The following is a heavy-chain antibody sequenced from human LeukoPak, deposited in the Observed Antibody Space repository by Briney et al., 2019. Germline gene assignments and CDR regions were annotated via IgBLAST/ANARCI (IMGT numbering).Heavy chain of an antibody. J-gene: IGHJ4*02. CDR3: ARDSYSSSWYSSAYYFDY. CDR2: IRSSSSYT. V-gene: IGHV3-11*06. D-gene: IGHD6-13*01. Sequence: PGGSLRLSCAASGFTFSDYYMSWIRQAPGKGLEWVSYIRSSSSYTNYADSVKGRFTISRDNAKNSLYLQMNSLRAEDTAVYYCARDSYSSSWYSSAYYFDYWGQGTLVTVSS. CDR1: GFTFSDYY.